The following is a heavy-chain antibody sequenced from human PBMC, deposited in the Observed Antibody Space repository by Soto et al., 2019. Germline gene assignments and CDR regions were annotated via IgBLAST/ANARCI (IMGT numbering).Heavy chain of an antibody. Sequence: EVQLVESGGGLVQPGGSLRLSCAASGFTFSNYYMYWVRQAPEQGLVCVSRIDNDGRTTTYADSVKGRFTISRDNAKSMLYMEMNSLRAEDTAVYYCVRSSCSGGHCYFGHSWGQGTLVTVS. J-gene: IGHJ4*02. V-gene: IGHV3-74*01. CDR2: IDNDGRTT. CDR1: GFTFSNYY. D-gene: IGHD2-21*02. CDR3: VRSSCSGGHCYFGHS.